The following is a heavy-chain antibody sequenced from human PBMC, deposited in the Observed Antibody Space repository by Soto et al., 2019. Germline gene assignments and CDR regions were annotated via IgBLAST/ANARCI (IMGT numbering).Heavy chain of an antibody. V-gene: IGHV4-4*02. CDR1: GGSISSSNW. CDR3: ARGSNYYYYGMDV. Sequence: SETLSLTCAVSGGSISSSNWWSWVRQPPGKGLEWIGEIYHSGSTNYNPSLKSRVTISVDKSKNQFSLKLSSVTAADTAVYYCARGSNYYYYGMDVWGQGTTVTVSS. CDR2: IYHSGST. J-gene: IGHJ6*02.